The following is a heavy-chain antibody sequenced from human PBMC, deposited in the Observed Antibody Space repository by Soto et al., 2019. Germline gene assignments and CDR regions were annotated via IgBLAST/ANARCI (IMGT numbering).Heavy chain of an antibody. CDR1: GGSISSGGYY. V-gene: IGHV4-31*03. D-gene: IGHD6-19*01. CDR3: ARGPGSGWYDY. J-gene: IGHJ4*02. CDR2: IYYSGNT. Sequence: QVQLQESGPGLVKPSQTLSLTCTVSGGSISSGGYYWSWIRQHPGKGLEWIGYIYYSGNTYYNPSLKSRVTISVDSSKTQFSLKLSSVTAADTAVYYCARGPGSGWYDYWGQGTLVTVSS.